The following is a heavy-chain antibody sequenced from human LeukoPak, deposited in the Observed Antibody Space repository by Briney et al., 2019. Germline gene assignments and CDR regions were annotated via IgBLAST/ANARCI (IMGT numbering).Heavy chain of an antibody. J-gene: IGHJ6*03. D-gene: IGHD2-8*01. Sequence: GGSLRLSCAASGFTFSSYWMSWVRQAPGKGLEWVANIKQDGSEKYYVDSVKGRFTISRDNAKNSLYLQMNSLRAEDTAVYFCARGKMVYASYYYYMDVWGKGTTVTVSS. CDR3: ARGKMVYASYYYYMDV. CDR2: IKQDGSEK. CDR1: GFTFSSYW. V-gene: IGHV3-7*01.